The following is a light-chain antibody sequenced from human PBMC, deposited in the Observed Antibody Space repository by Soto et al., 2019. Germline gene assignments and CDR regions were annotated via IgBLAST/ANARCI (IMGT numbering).Light chain of an antibody. CDR2: AAS. CDR1: QSISSY. CDR3: QHSCITQFT. J-gene: IGKJ3*01. Sequence: DIQMTQSPSSLSASVGDRVTITCRASQSISSYLHWYQQKPGKAPQLLIYAASSLQSWVPSRYSGSGSGSDFPLTIISRHPEDFATYECQHSCITQFTFGPGTKV. V-gene: IGKV1-39*01.